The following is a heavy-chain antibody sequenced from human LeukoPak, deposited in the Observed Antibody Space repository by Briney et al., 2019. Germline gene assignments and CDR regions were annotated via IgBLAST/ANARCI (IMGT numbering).Heavy chain of an antibody. CDR2: IYYSGST. D-gene: IGHD3-9*01. CDR3: ARGGMTGYYP. V-gene: IGHV4-39*07. J-gene: IGHJ4*02. CDR1: GGSVSSGSYY. Sequence: SETLSLTCTVSGGSVSSGSYYWGWIRQPPGKGLEWIGNIYYSGSTYYNPSLKSRVTISVDTSKNQFSLKLSSVTAADTAVYYCARGGMTGYYPWGQGTLVTVSS.